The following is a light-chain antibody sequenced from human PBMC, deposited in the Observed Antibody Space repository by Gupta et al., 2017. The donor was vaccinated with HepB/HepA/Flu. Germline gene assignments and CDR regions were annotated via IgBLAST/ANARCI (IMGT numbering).Light chain of an antibody. CDR3: QVWDSDSDHWV. Sequence: SYVLTQPPSVSVAPGQTARITRAGNNIGRKNVHWYQQRPGQAPVLVVYDNTDRPSGTPERFSGSNSGNPATLTITRVEAGDEAYYYCQVWDSDSDHWVFGGGTKLTVL. CDR1: NIGRKN. V-gene: IGLV3-21*02. CDR2: DNT. J-gene: IGLJ3*02.